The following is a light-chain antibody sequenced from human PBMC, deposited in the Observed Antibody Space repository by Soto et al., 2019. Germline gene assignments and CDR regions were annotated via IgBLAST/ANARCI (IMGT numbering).Light chain of an antibody. CDR1: QSVSSSY. CDR2: AAS. CDR3: QQYGSSPDA. V-gene: IGKV3-20*01. J-gene: IGKJ5*01. Sequence: EIVLTQSPGTLSLSPGERATLSCRASQSVSSSYLAWYQQKAGQAPRLLIYAASSRATGIPDRFSGSGSGTDFTLTISSLEPEDFAVYYCQQYGSSPDAFGQGTQVEIK.